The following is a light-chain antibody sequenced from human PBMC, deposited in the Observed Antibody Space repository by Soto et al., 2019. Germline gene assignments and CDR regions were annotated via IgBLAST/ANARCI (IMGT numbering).Light chain of an antibody. CDR3: QHYNSYSEA. CDR1: QTIRRW. J-gene: IGKJ1*01. CDR2: KAS. V-gene: IGKV1-5*03. Sequence: DIQMPQSPSTLSGSVGHRASIPCRPSQTIRRWLAWYQHKPGKATKLLICKASTLKSGVPSRFSGSGSGTEFTLTISSLQPDDFATYYCQHYNSYSEAFGQGTKVDIK.